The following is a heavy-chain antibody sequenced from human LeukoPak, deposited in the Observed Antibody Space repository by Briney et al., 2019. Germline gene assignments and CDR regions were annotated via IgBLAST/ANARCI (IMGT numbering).Heavy chain of an antibody. CDR2: IYHSGST. CDR1: GGSISSSNW. Sequence: SETLSLTCAVSGGSISSSNWWSWVRQPPGKGLEWIGEIYHSGSTNYNPSLKSRVTISVDKSKNQFSLKLSSVTAADTAVYYCARGRVPDSSGYYLDYWGQGTLVTVSS. V-gene: IGHV4-4*02. D-gene: IGHD3-22*01. J-gene: IGHJ4*02. CDR3: ARGRVPDSSGYYLDY.